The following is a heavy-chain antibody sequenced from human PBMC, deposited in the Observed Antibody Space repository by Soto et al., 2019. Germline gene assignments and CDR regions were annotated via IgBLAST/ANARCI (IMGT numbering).Heavy chain of an antibody. Sequence: ASVKVSCTASGYTFTSYAMHWVRQAPGQRLEWMGWVNAGNGNTKYSQKFQGRVTITRDTSASTAYMELSSLRSEDTAVYYCARDEYGFWSGYYSDWGQGTLVTVSS. J-gene: IGHJ4*02. CDR2: VNAGNGNT. CDR1: GYTFTSYA. V-gene: IGHV1-3*01. CDR3: ARDEYGFWSGYYSD. D-gene: IGHD3-3*01.